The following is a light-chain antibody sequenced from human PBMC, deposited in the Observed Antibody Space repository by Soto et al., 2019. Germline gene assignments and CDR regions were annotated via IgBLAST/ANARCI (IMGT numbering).Light chain of an antibody. V-gene: IGKV3D-15*01. CDR1: QTVGAS. CDR3: QQHYQWPIT. CDR2: RIS. J-gene: IGKJ5*01. Sequence: EIVLTPSPDILSVSPGERASPSCRASQTVGASLAWYQQRPGQAPRLLFYRISTRATGIPARFSGSGSGTEFTLTINSLQSEDFAVYYCQQHYQWPITFGQGTRLENK.